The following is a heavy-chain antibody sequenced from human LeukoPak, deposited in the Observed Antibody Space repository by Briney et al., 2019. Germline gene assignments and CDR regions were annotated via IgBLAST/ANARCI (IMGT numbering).Heavy chain of an antibody. D-gene: IGHD6-6*01. Sequence: SVKVSCKASGGNFGNYVIHWVRQAPGQGLEWMGRITPFFGVANYAQTFRDRVTFTADKITNTAYMQISSLKSEDTAVYFCARDTNEEYSSSSDGLAVWGQGTTVTVSS. V-gene: IGHV1-69*04. CDR3: ARDTNEEYSSSSDGLAV. CDR1: GGNFGNYV. CDR2: ITPFFGVA. J-gene: IGHJ6*02.